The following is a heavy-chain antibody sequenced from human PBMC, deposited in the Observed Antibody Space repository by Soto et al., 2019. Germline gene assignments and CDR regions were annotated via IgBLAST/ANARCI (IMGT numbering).Heavy chain of an antibody. D-gene: IGHD4-17*01. Sequence: GGSLRLSCAASGFTFSSYSMNWVRQAPGKGLEWVSSISSSSSYIYYADSVKGRFNISRDNAKNSLYLQMNSLRAEDTAVYYCARDSFYGDYGDAFDIWGQGTMVTVSS. CDR2: ISSSSSYI. CDR3: ARDSFYGDYGDAFDI. CDR1: GFTFSSYS. J-gene: IGHJ3*02. V-gene: IGHV3-21*01.